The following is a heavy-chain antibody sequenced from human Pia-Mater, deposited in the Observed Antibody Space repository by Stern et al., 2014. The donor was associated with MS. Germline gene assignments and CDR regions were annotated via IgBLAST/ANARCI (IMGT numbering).Heavy chain of an antibody. Sequence: QVQLVQSGNEVKKPGASVKVSCTASGYTFTRYGISWVRQVPGQGLEWMGWITTHNGNTDYAQKVQDRVTLTTDTSTNTAYMELRSLRSDDTAVYYCARSSSWYFDFWGQGTLVTVSS. V-gene: IGHV1-18*01. CDR2: ITTHNGNT. CDR1: GYTFTRYG. D-gene: IGHD6-13*01. CDR3: ARSSSWYFDF. J-gene: IGHJ4*02.